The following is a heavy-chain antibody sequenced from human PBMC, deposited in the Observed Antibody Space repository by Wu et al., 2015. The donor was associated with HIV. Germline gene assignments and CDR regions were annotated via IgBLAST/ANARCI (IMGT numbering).Heavy chain of an antibody. CDR2: MNPNSGNT. D-gene: IGHD6-19*01. V-gene: IGHV1-8*01. J-gene: IGHJ3*01. CDR3: ARAYSSGWHDLFPHAFDV. Sequence: QVHLVQSGAEVKKPGASVKVSCKASGYTFTSYDINWVRQATGQGLEWMGWMNPNSGNTGYAQKFQGRVTMTRNTSISTAYMELSSLRSEDTAVYYCARAYSSGWHDLFPHAFDVWGQGTMVTVSS. CDR1: GYTFTSYD.